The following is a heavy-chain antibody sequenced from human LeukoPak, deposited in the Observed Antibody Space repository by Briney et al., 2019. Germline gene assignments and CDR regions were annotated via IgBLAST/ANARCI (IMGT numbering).Heavy chain of an antibody. V-gene: IGHV4-61*01. Sequence: PSETLSLTCDVSGVSINTCCYYWTWIRQPPGKGLEWIGYKYYSGSTRYNSSLRSRLTISLDSSKNQFSLRLTSVTAAGTAVCYCARGRSYGFDFDSWGPGTLVIVSS. CDR1: GVSINTCCYY. J-gene: IGHJ4*02. D-gene: IGHD5-18*01. CDR3: ARGRSYGFDFDS. CDR2: KYYSGST.